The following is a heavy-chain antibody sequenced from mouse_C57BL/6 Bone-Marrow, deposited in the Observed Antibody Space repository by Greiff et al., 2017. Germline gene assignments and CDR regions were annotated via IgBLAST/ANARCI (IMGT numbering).Heavy chain of an antibody. CDR3: AGGLRRCMDY. CDR1: GYAFTNYL. Sequence: QVQLQQSGAELVRPGTSVKVSCKASGYAFTNYLIEWVKQRPGQGLEWIGVINPGSGGTNYNEKFKGKATLTADKSSSTAYMQLSSLTSEDSAVYFCAGGLRRCMDYWGQGTSVTVSS. D-gene: IGHD2-4*01. V-gene: IGHV1-54*01. CDR2: INPGSGGT. J-gene: IGHJ4*01.